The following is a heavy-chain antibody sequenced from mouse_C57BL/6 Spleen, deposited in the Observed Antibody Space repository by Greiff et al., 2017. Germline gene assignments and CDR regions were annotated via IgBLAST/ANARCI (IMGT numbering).Heavy chain of an antibody. J-gene: IGHJ3*01. CDR2: IYPGSGNT. V-gene: IGHV1-76*01. CDR1: GYTFTDYY. Sequence: VQLVESGAELVRPGASVKLSCKASGYTFTDYYINWVKQRPGQGLEWIARIYPGSGNTYYNEKFKGKATLTAEKSSSTAYMQLSSLTSEDSAVYFCARKGNWGFAYWGQGTLVTVSA. CDR3: ARKGNWGFAY. D-gene: IGHD4-1*01.